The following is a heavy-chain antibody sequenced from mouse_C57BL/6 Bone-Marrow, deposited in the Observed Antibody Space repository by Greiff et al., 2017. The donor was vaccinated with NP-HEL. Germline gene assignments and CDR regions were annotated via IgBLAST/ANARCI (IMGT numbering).Heavy chain of an antibody. CDR2: IHPNSGST. CDR3: ARYVYQAWFAY. Sequence: QVQLQQPGAELVKPGASVKLSCKASGYTFTSYWMHWVKQRPGQGLEWIGMIHPNSGSTNYNEKFKSKATLTVYKSSSTAYMQLSSLTSEDSAVYDCARYVYQAWFAYWGQGTLVTVSA. J-gene: IGHJ3*01. V-gene: IGHV1-64*01. CDR1: GYTFTSYW.